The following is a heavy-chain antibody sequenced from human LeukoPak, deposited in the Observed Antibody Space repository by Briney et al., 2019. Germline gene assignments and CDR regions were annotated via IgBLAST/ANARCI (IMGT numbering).Heavy chain of an antibody. CDR1: GFTFSSYA. J-gene: IGHJ6*02. V-gene: IGHV3-23*01. Sequence: GGSLRLSCAASGFTFSSYAMTWVRQAPGKGLEWVSAISGSGDSTNYADSVKGRFTISRDNAKNSLYLQMNSLRAEDTALYYCAKMGPVNDILTGYLPPYYYYGMDVWGQGTTVTVSS. D-gene: IGHD3-9*01. CDR3: AKMGPVNDILTGYLPPYYYYGMDV. CDR2: ISGSGDST.